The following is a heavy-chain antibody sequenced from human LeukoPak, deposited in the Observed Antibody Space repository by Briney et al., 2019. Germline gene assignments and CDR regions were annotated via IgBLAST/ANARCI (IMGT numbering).Heavy chain of an antibody. CDR2: INPNSGGT. Sequence: ASVKVSCKASGYTFTGYYMHWVRQAPGQGLEWMGWINPNSGGTNYAQKFQGRVTMTRDTSISTAYMELRSLRSDDTAVYYCARERVPGYSGYEPLDYWGQGTLVTVSS. D-gene: IGHD5-12*01. J-gene: IGHJ4*02. CDR1: GYTFTGYY. V-gene: IGHV1-2*02. CDR3: ARERVPGYSGYEPLDY.